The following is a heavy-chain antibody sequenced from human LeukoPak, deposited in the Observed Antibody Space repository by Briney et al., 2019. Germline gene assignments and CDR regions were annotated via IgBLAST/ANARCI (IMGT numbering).Heavy chain of an antibody. V-gene: IGHV4-30-4*08. CDR1: GGSISSGDYY. Sequence: PSQTLSLTCTVSGGSISSGDYYWSWIRQPPGKGREWIGYIYYSGSTYYNPSLKSRVTISVNTSKNQFSLKLSSVTAADTAVYYCARETSESGSGWSLDYWGQGTLVTVSS. CDR3: ARETSESGSGWSLDY. CDR2: IYYSGST. D-gene: IGHD6-19*01. J-gene: IGHJ4*02.